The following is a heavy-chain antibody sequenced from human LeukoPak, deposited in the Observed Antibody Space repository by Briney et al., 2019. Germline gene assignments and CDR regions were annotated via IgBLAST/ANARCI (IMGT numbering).Heavy chain of an antibody. CDR1: GFTVSSGF. D-gene: IGHD6-19*01. CDR2: IYAGGTT. J-gene: IGHJ6*02. CDR3: ARGPGQWQSRGLEV. V-gene: IGHV3-66*01. Sequence: GGSLRLSGAASGFTVSSGFMNWVRQAPGKGLEGVSVIYAGGTTRYADSVRDRFTISRDNSKNKVYLQMNSLRVEDTAVFYCARGPGQWQSRGLEVWGPGTTVTVSS.